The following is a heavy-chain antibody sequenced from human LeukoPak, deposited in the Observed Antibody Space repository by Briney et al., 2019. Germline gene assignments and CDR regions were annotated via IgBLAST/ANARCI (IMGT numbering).Heavy chain of an antibody. CDR3: ARNPGGYGYYYYYGMDV. Sequence: GGSLRLSCAASGFTFSSYSMNWVRQAPGKGLEWVSSISSSSSYIYYADSVKGRFTISRDNAKNSLYLQMNSLRAEDTAVYYCARNPGGYGYYYYYGMDVWGQGTTVTVSS. V-gene: IGHV3-21*01. CDR1: GFTFSSYS. D-gene: IGHD5-18*01. CDR2: ISSSSSYI. J-gene: IGHJ6*02.